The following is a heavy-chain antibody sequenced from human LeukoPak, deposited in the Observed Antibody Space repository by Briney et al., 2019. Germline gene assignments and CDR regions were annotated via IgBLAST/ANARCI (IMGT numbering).Heavy chain of an antibody. CDR2: ISSSSSTI. CDR3: ARAGSNWNLLRYFDY. J-gene: IGHJ4*02. CDR1: GFTFSSDS. Sequence: TGGSLRLSCAASGFTFSSDSMNWVRQAPGKGLEWVSYISSSSSTIYYADSVKGRFTISRDNAKNSLYLQMNSLRAEDTAVYYCARAGSNWNLLRYFDYWGQGTLVTVSS. V-gene: IGHV3-48*04. D-gene: IGHD1-20*01.